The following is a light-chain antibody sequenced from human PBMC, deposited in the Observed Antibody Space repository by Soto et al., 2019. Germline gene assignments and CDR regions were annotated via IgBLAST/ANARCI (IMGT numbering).Light chain of an antibody. J-gene: IGKJ1*01. CDR2: AAS. Sequence: DIQMTQSPSSLSASVGDRVTITCRASQSISSYLNWYQQKPGKAPKLLIYAASSLQSGVPSRFSGSGSGTDFTLTISSLHPRDFATYYCQQSYSTPWTFGQGTKV. CDR1: QSISSY. CDR3: QQSYSTPWT. V-gene: IGKV1-39*01.